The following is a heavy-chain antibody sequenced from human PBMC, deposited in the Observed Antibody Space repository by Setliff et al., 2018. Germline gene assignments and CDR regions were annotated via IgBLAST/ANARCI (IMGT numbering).Heavy chain of an antibody. CDR1: GGSISSSNW. D-gene: IGHD2-21*01. Sequence: PSETLSLTCTVSGGSISSSNWWTWVRQPPGKGLEWIGEIYHSGSINYNPSLKSRVTMSVDKSKNQFSLKLTSVTAADTAVYYCARGLEGEDYFYYMDVWGKGNTVTVPS. CDR2: IYHSGSI. V-gene: IGHV4-4*02. J-gene: IGHJ6*03. CDR3: ARGLEGEDYFYYMDV.